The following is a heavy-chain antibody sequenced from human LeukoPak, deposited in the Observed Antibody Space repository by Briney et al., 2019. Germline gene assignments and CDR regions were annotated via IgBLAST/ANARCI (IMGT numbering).Heavy chain of an antibody. J-gene: IGHJ5*02. CDR1: GFTFDDYA. D-gene: IGHD1-7*01. V-gene: IGHV3-9*01. CDR3: AREELDGVNWFDP. CDR2: ISWNSDSI. Sequence: PGGSLRLSCAASGFTFDDYAMHWVRQAPGKGLEWVSGISWNSDSIGYADSVKGRFTISRDNAKNSLYLQMNSLRAEDTALYYCAREELDGVNWFDPWGQGTLVTVSS.